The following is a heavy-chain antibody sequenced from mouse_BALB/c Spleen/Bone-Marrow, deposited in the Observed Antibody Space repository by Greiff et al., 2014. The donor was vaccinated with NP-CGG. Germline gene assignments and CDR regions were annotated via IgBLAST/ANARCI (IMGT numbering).Heavy chain of an antibody. Sequence: DVKLVESGPDLVKPSQSLSLTCTVTAYSITSGYGWHWIRQFPGNKLERMAYIHYSGHTDYNSSLKSRISITRDTSKNQFFLQLNSVTSEDTATYFCAREDRYEAFFPYWGQGTLVTVSA. V-gene: IGHV3-1*02. CDR2: IHYSGHT. D-gene: IGHD2-14*01. J-gene: IGHJ3*01. CDR3: AREDRYEAFFPY. CDR1: AYSITSGYG.